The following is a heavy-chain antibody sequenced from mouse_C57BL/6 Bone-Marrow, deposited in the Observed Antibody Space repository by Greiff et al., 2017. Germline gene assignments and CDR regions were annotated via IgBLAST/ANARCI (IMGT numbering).Heavy chain of an antibody. V-gene: IGHV5-6*01. J-gene: IGHJ4*01. CDR1: GFTFSSYG. CDR2: ISSGGSYT. CDR3: ARHLYYGNYGFYAMDY. D-gene: IGHD2-1*01. Sequence: EVKLQESGGDLVKPGGSLKLSCAASGFTFSSYGMSWVRQTPDKRLEWVATISSGGSYTYYPDSVKGRFTISRDNAKNTLYLQMSSLKSEDTAMYYCARHLYYGNYGFYAMDYWGQGTSVTGSS.